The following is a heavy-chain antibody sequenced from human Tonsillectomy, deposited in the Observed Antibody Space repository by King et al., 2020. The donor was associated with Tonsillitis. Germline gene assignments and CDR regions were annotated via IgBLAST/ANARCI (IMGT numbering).Heavy chain of an antibody. Sequence: VQLVESGGGLVQPGGSLRLSCAASGFTFSSYAMSWVRQAPGKGLEWVSAISGSGGSTYYADSVKGRFTISRDNSKNTLYLQMNSLRAEDTAVYYCAKGKIFFVTPWEYWCFDLWGRGTLVTVSS. CDR3: AKGKIFFVTPWEYWCFDL. J-gene: IGHJ2*01. D-gene: IGHD3-9*01. CDR1: GFTFSSYA. CDR2: ISGSGGST. V-gene: IGHV3-23*04.